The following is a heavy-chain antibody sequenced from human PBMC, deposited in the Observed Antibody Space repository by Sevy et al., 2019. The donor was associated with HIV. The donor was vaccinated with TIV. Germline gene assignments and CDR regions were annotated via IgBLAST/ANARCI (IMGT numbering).Heavy chain of an antibody. CDR1: GFTFSDYQ. CDR2: ISTSGDTI. CDR3: APGSLS. V-gene: IGHV3-48*03. J-gene: IGHJ5*02. D-gene: IGHD3-10*01. Sequence: GGSRRLSCAASGFTFSDYQMNWVRQAPGKGLEWVSYISTSGDTIYYADSVEGRFTISRDNAKNSLYLQMSSLRVEDTAIYYCAPGSLSWGQGTLVTVSS.